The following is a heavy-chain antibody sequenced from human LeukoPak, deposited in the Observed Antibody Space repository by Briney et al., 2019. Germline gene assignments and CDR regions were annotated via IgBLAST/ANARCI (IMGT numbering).Heavy chain of an antibody. CDR3: AREDSGSYHPDR. Sequence: GGSLRLSCAASGFTFGSFWMHWVRQAPGKGLVWVSRTNRDGSSATYADSVMGRLTISRDNAKSTLYLEINSLRAEDTAVYYCAREDSGSYHPDRWGQGALVTVSS. CDR2: TNRDGSSA. D-gene: IGHD1-26*01. CDR1: GFTFGSFW. V-gene: IGHV3-74*01. J-gene: IGHJ4*02.